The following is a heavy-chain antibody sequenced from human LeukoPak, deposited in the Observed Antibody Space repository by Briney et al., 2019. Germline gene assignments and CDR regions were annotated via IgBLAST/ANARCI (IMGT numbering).Heavy chain of an antibody. Sequence: ASVKVSCKASGYTFTSYYMHWVRQAPGQGLKWMGIINPSGGSTSYAQKFQGRVTMTRDTSTSTVYMELSSLRSEDTAVYYCASFNLQIPILNAFDIWGQGTMVTVSS. J-gene: IGHJ3*02. CDR3: ASFNLQIPILNAFDI. D-gene: IGHD5-24*01. V-gene: IGHV1-46*03. CDR2: INPSGGST. CDR1: GYTFTSYY.